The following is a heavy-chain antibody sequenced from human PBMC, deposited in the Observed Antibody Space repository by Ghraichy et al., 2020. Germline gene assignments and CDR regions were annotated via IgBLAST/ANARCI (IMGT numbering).Heavy chain of an antibody. Sequence: ASVKVSCKASGYTFTSYGISWVRQAPGQGLEWMGWISAYNGNTNYAQKLQGRVTMTTDTSTSTAYMELRSLRSDDTAVYYCARDFMAYCGGDCYSSYYYYGMDVWGQGTTVTVSS. J-gene: IGHJ6*02. CDR2: ISAYNGNT. CDR3: ARDFMAYCGGDCYSSYYYYGMDV. CDR1: GYTFTSYG. V-gene: IGHV1-18*01. D-gene: IGHD2-21*02.